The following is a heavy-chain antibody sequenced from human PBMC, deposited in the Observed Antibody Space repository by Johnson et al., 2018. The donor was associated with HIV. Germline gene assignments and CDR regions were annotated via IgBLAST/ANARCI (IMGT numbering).Heavy chain of an antibody. CDR1: GFSVSNTY. Sequence: VQLVESGGGVVQPGRSLRLSCGASGFSVSNTYMNWVRQAPGKGLEWVSVIYSGGSTYYADSVRGSFTISRDNSRNTLYLQMSSRRAEDTAMYYCARDGESQQLPLGDAFDIWGQGTTVTVSS. V-gene: IGHV3-66*01. J-gene: IGHJ3*02. CDR2: IYSGGST. D-gene: IGHD6-13*01. CDR3: ARDGESQQLPLGDAFDI.